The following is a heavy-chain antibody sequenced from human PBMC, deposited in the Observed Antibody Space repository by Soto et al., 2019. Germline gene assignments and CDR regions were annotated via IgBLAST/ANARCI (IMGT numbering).Heavy chain of an antibody. D-gene: IGHD4-17*01. J-gene: IGHJ6*02. CDR1: GFTFNSYA. CDR2: ISGSGANT. V-gene: IGHV3-23*01. CDR3: AKSSTVTTGYYYSYGLDV. Sequence: EVVLLESGGGLVEPGGSLRLSCAASGFTFNSYAMTWVRLAPGKGLAWVSGISGSGANTYYVDSVRGRFTISRDNSKNTLYLQLSSLRAEDTAIYYCAKSSTVTTGYYYSYGLDVWGQGITVTVSS.